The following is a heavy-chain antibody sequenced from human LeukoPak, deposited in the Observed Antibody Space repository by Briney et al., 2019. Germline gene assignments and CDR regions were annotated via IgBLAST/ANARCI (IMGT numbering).Heavy chain of an antibody. D-gene: IGHD4-17*01. V-gene: IGHV3-21*01. Sequence: PGGSLRLSCAASGFTFSSYSMNWVRQAPGKGLEWVSSISSSSSYIYYADSVKGRFTISRDNAKNSLYLQMNSLRAEDTSVYYCARDLDDYGDYVQGAFDIWGQGTMVTVSS. CDR1: GFTFSSYS. CDR3: ARDLDDYGDYVQGAFDI. J-gene: IGHJ3*02. CDR2: ISSSSSYI.